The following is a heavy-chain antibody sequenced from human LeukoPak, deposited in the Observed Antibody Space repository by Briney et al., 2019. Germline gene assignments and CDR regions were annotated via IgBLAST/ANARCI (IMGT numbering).Heavy chain of an antibody. CDR3: ARDLSSSLRAFDI. CDR1: GGSFSDYY. Sequence: LSLTCAVYGGSFSDYYWSWIRQAPGKGLEWVSYISSGSTYTNYADSVKGRFTISRDNAKNSLYLQMNSLRAEDTAVYYCARDLSSSLRAFDIWGQGTMVTVSS. V-gene: IGHV3-11*06. CDR2: ISSGSTYT. D-gene: IGHD6-6*01. J-gene: IGHJ3*02.